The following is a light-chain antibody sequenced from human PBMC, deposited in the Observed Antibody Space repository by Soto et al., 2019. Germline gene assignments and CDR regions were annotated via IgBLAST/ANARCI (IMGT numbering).Light chain of an antibody. Sequence: DNQVHPSPPTMSSTVVYRFPITGLASQTISTWMAWYQQKPGKAPKLIVYDASTLQSGVASRFSGSGSGTEFTLIISGMQPDDSATYYCKQYNSYPRTCGNGTKGDLK. CDR1: QTISTW. J-gene: IGKJ1*01. CDR3: KQYNSYPRT. CDR2: DAS. V-gene: IGKV1-5*01.